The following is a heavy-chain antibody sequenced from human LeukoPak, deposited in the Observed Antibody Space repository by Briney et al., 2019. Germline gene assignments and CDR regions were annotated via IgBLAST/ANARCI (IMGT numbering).Heavy chain of an antibody. V-gene: IGHV3-23*01. D-gene: IGHD1-1*01. CDR3: AKAGGLSGTYYFDY. Sequence: GGSLRLSCAASGFTVSSNYMSWVRQAPGKGLEWVSAISGSGGSTYYADSVKGRFTISRDNSKNTLYLQMNSLRAEDTAVYYCAKAGGLSGTYYFDYWGQGTLVTVSS. J-gene: IGHJ4*02. CDR1: GFTVSSNY. CDR2: ISGSGGST.